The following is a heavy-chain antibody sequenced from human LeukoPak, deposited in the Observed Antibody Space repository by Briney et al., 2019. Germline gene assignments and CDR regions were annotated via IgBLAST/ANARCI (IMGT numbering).Heavy chain of an antibody. CDR2: IYYSGST. D-gene: IGHD3-10*01. V-gene: IGHV4-39*07. Sequence: PSETLSLTCTVSGGSISSSTCYWGWIRQPPGKGLEWIGTIYYSGSTYYNPSLKSRVTMSIDTSKNQFSLKLSSVTAADTAVYYCARVYGSGSYSDSWGQGTLVTVSS. CDR3: ARVYGSGSYSDS. J-gene: IGHJ4*02. CDR1: GGSISSSTCY.